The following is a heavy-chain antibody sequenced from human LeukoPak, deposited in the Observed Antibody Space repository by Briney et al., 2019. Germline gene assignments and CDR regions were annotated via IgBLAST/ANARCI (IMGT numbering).Heavy chain of an antibody. CDR2: IYYTVST. J-gene: IGHJ4*02. Sequence: SETLSLTCTVSVASNSRGGYYWRWIRQHPGKGLEWIGNIYYTVSTYYNPSLRSRIFISVDTARNQFSLQLRSVTAADTAVYYCASHCSGGTCYRYFFDYWGQGTQVTVSS. V-gene: IGHV4-31*03. D-gene: IGHD2-15*01. CDR1: VASNSRGGYY. CDR3: ASHCSGGTCYRYFFDY.